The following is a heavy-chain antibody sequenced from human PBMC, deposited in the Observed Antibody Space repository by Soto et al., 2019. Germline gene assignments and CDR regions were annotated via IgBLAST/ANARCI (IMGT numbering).Heavy chain of an antibody. CDR3: ATSPRVAV. V-gene: IGHV3-53*01. CDR1: GFTVSNNY. Sequence: EVQLVESGGGWIQPGGSLRLSCAASGFTVSNNYMIWVRQPPGEGLEGVSLLYSSGNPHYADAVRGRFTISRDKSNNTVNLQVSSQGAGDTGVDYCATSPRVAVWGQGTKVTVSS. CDR2: LYSSGNP. J-gene: IGHJ3*01.